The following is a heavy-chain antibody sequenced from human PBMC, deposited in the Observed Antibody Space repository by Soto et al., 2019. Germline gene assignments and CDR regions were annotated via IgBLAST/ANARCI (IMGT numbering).Heavy chain of an antibody. CDR3: ARAVQFPALDC. CDR2: IYNSYNT. J-gene: IGHJ4*02. CDR1: GGSISPYY. V-gene: IGHV4-59*01. Sequence: SETLSLTCTVSGGSISPYYWNWIRQPPGKGLEWLGNIYNSYNTNYSPSLKSRVTISLDTSKNHFSLKLSSVTAADTAVYYCARAVQFPALDCWGQGALVTVSS. D-gene: IGHD6-6*01.